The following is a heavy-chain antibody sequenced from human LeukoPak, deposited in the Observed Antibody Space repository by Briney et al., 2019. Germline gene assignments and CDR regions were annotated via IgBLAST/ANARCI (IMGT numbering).Heavy chain of an antibody. D-gene: IGHD3-10*01. CDR2: IYSGGST. Sequence: GGSLRLSCAASGFTVSSNYMSWVRQAPGKGLEWVSVIYSGGSTYYADSVKGRFTISRDNSKNTLYLQMNGLRAEDTAVYYCAKDGAPLDSGSYYPFDYWGQGTLVTVSS. V-gene: IGHV3-66*01. CDR3: AKDGAPLDSGSYYPFDY. CDR1: GFTVSSNY. J-gene: IGHJ4*02.